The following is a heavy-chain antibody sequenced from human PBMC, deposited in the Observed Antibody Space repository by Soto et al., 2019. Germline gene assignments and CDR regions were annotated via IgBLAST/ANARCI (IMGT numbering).Heavy chain of an antibody. CDR2: INPNSGGT. V-gene: IGHV1-2*04. CDR1: GYTFTGYY. CDR3: ARGVLRYFDWLSQPYYFDY. Sequence: QVQLVQSGAEVKKPGASVKVSCKASGYTFTGYYMHWVRQAPGQGLEWMGWINPNSGGTNYAQKFQGWVTMTRDTSISTAYMELSRLRSDDTAVYYCARGVLRYFDWLSQPYYFDYWGQGTLVTVSS. D-gene: IGHD3-9*01. J-gene: IGHJ4*02.